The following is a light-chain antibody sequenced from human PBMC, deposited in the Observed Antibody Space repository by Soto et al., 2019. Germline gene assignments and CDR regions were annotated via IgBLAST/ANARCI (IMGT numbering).Light chain of an antibody. Sequence: QSVLTQPASVSGSPGQSIAISCIRTNSDIGGYNYVSWYRQYPGKAPELLIYDVSNRPSGISNRFSGSKSGNTASLIISGLQAEDETDYYCSSFSATSTPVIFGGGTKVTVL. CDR3: SSFSATSTPVI. V-gene: IGLV2-14*03. J-gene: IGLJ2*01. CDR2: DVS. CDR1: NSDIGGYNY.